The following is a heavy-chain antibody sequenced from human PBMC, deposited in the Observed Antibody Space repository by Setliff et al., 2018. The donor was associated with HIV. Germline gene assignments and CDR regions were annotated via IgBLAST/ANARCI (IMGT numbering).Heavy chain of an antibody. CDR1: GGSISSSNYY. J-gene: IGHJ2*01. CDR2: IYYSGST. V-gene: IGHV4-39*07. Sequence: PSETLSLTCTVSGGSISSSNYYWGWIRQPPGKGLEWIGSIYYSGSTYYNPSLKSRVTISVDTSKNQFSLRLSSVTAADTAVYYCARPTASYSSSWDSWYFDLWGRGTPVTVSS. D-gene: IGHD6-13*01. CDR3: ARPTASYSSSWDSWYFDL.